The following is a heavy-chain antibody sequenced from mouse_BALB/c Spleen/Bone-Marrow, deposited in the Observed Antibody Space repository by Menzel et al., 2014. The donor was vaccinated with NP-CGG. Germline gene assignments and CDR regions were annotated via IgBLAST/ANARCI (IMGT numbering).Heavy chain of an antibody. J-gene: IGHJ3*01. CDR2: INPSSGYT. Sequence: VQLQQSAAELARPGASVKMSCKASGYTFTSYTVHWVKQRPGQGLEWIGYINPSSGYTEYNQKFKDKTTLTADKSSSTAYMQLSSLTSEDSAVYFCARYWFAYWGQGTLATVSA. V-gene: IGHV1-4*02. CDR3: ARYWFAY. CDR1: GYTFTSYT.